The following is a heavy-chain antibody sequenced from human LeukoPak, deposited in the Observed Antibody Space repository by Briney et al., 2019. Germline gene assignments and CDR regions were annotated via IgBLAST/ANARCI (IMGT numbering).Heavy chain of an antibody. CDR2: INPNSGGT. V-gene: IGHV1-2*06. CDR3: ARDGGAGWSAFDY. J-gene: IGHJ4*02. Sequence: GASVKVSCKASGCTFTGYYMHWVRQAPGQGLEWMGRINPNSGGTNYAQKFQGRVTMTRDTSISTAYMELSRLRSDDTAVYYCARDGGAGWSAFDYWGQGTLVTVSS. CDR1: GCTFTGYY. D-gene: IGHD6-19*01.